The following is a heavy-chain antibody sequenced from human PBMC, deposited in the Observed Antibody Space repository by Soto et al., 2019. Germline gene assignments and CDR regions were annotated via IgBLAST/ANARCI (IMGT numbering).Heavy chain of an antibody. D-gene: IGHD3-16*01. CDR1: GYDFTNYW. Sequence: GESLKISCKGSGYDFTNYWIGWVRQMPGKGLEWMGIMYPGDFDTRYSPSFQGQVTMSADKSISTAYLQWSNLKASDTAMYYCATSHDYIWEKRRYPDNFQYWGLGTLVTVSS. J-gene: IGHJ1*01. CDR2: MYPGDFDT. V-gene: IGHV5-51*01. CDR3: ATSHDYIWEKRRYPDNFQY.